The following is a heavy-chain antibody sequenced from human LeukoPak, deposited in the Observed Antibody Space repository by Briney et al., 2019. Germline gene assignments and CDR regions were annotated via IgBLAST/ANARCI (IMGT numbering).Heavy chain of an antibody. J-gene: IGHJ4*02. CDR1: GFTFRDYS. CDR3: AKDDAWLRFGE. Sequence: PGGSLRLSCGASGFTFRDYSMTWVRQAPGKGLEWASGISPSGDITYYADSVKGRFTISRDNSKNTLYLEVISLTAEDTAVYYCAKDDAWLRFGEWSQGTLVTVSS. D-gene: IGHD3-10*01. CDR2: ISPSGDIT. V-gene: IGHV3-23*01.